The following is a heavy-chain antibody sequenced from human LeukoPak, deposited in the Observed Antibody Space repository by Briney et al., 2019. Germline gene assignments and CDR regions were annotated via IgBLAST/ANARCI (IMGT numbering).Heavy chain of an antibody. CDR2: IYTSGST. D-gene: IGHD3-22*01. CDR3: ARDLLHRGYAFDI. Sequence: SETLSLTCSVSGGSISSGIYYWSWIRQPAGKGLEWIGRIYTSGSTNYNPSLKSRVTISIDTSKNQFSLNLKSVTAADTAVYYCARDLLHRGYAFDIWGPGKMVTVSS. J-gene: IGHJ3*02. V-gene: IGHV4-61*02. CDR1: GGSISSGIYY.